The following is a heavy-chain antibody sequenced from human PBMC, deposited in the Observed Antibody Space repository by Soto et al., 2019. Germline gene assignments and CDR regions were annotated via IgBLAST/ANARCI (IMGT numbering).Heavy chain of an antibody. CDR3: ATSYGSGSRAFDY. D-gene: IGHD3-10*01. CDR1: GDTFNFYS. Sequence: QVQLVQSGAEVKKPGSSVKVSCKASGDTFNFYSINWVRQAPGLGLEWVGRFNPILSMPNSAQKFQGRVTLTADKSASTAYMVLSSLRSDDTAMYYCATSYGSGSRAFDYWGQGALVTVSS. J-gene: IGHJ4*02. V-gene: IGHV1-69*02. CDR2: FNPILSMP.